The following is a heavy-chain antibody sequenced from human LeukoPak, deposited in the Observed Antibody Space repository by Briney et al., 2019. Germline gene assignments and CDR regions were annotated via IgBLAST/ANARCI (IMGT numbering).Heavy chain of an antibody. CDR2: ISWNSGSI. J-gene: IGHJ4*02. V-gene: IGHV3-9*01. CDR1: GFTFSNYD. CDR3: AKAAGIAAAIDY. D-gene: IGHD6-13*01. Sequence: PGGSLRLSCAASGFTFSNYDMHWVRQAPGKGLEWVSGISWNSGSIGYADSVKGRFTISRDNAKNSLYLQMNSLRAEDTALYYCAKAAGIAAAIDYWGQGTLVTVSS.